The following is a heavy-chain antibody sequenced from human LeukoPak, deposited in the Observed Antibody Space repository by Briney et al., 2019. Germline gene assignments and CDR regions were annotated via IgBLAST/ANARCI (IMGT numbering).Heavy chain of an antibody. Sequence: SETLSLTCTVSGGSISSSSYYWGWIRQPPGKGLEWIGSIYYSGSTHYNPSLKSRVTISVDTSKNQFSLKLSSVTAADTAVYYCASVIGAVPNWFDPWGQGTLVTVSS. D-gene: IGHD6-13*01. CDR1: GGSISSSSYY. CDR2: IYYSGST. CDR3: ASVIGAVPNWFDP. V-gene: IGHV4-39*01. J-gene: IGHJ5*02.